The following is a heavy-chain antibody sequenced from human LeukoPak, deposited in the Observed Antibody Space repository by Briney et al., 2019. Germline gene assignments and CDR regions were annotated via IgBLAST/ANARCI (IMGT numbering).Heavy chain of an antibody. Sequence: ASLKVSCKASGYTFTSYGISWVRQAPGQGLEWMGWISAYNGNTNYAQKLQGRVTMTTDTSTSTAYMELRSLRSDDTAVYYCARVVVPAAMPDYFDYWGQGTLVTVSS. CDR3: ARVVVPAAMPDYFDY. CDR2: ISAYNGNT. V-gene: IGHV1-18*01. J-gene: IGHJ4*02. D-gene: IGHD2-2*01. CDR1: GYTFTSYG.